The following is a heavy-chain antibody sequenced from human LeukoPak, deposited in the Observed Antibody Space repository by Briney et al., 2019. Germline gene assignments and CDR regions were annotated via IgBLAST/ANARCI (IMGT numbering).Heavy chain of an antibody. V-gene: IGHV4-30-4*02. CDR2: IYYSGST. J-gene: IGHJ4*02. D-gene: IGHD2-2*01. CDR1: GGSISSGDYY. CDR3: ASGGIPAATPFDY. Sequence: SETLSLTCTVSGGSISSGDYYWSWIRQPPGKGLEWIGYIYYSGSTYYNPSLKSRVTISVDTSKNQFSLKLSSVTAADTAVYYCASGGIPAATPFDYWGQGTLVTVSS.